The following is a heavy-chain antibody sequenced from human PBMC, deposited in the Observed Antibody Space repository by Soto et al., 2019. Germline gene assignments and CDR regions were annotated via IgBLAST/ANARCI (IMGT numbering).Heavy chain of an antibody. CDR3: ARDGSSIAARPFYYYGMDV. V-gene: IGHV1-2*04. CDR1: GYTFTGYY. J-gene: IGHJ6*02. Sequence: ASVKVSCKAAGYTFTGYYIHWVRQAPGQGLEWMGWINPNSGGTNYAQKFQGWVTMTRDTSISTAYMELSRLRSDDTAVYYCARDGSSIAARPFYYYGMDVWGQGTTVTVSS. D-gene: IGHD6-6*01. CDR2: INPNSGGT.